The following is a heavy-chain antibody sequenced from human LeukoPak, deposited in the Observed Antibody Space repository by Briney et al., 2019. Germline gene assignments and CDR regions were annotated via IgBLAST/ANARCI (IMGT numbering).Heavy chain of an antibody. V-gene: IGHV4-4*02. CDR2: VYHSGST. CDR1: GGSISSSYW. CDR3: ARVTTVTTKWFDP. J-gene: IGHJ5*02. D-gene: IGHD4-11*01. Sequence: KPSGTLSLTCAVSGGSISSSYWWSWVRQPPGKGLEWIGEVYHSGSTYYNPSLKSRVTISVDTSKNQFSLKLSSVTAADTAVYYCARVTTVTTKWFDPWGQGTLVTVSS.